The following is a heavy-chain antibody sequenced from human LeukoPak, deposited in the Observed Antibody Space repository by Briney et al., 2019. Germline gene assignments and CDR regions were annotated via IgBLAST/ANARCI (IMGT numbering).Heavy chain of an antibody. Sequence: GGSLRLSCAASGFTFSNYGMHWVRQAPGKGLDWVAVICYDGSYKYYADSVKGRFTISRDNSKNTLYLQMNSLRAEDTAVYYCAKVVQYTASTGTGLDYWGQGTLVTVSS. CDR1: GFTFSNYG. D-gene: IGHD6-13*01. V-gene: IGHV3-33*06. CDR2: ICYDGSYK. J-gene: IGHJ4*02. CDR3: AKVVQYTASTGTGLDY.